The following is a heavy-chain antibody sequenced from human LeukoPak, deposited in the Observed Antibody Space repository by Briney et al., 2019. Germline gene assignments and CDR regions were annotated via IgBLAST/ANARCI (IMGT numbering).Heavy chain of an antibody. D-gene: IGHD3-10*01. V-gene: IGHV4-59*01. CDR3: ARDPRGSGSADY. Sequence: PSETLSLTCTVSGASISSYYWGWIRQPPGKGLEWIGYIYYSGSTKYNPSLKSRVTISVDTSKNQFSLKLSSVTAADTAVYYCARDPRGSGSADYWGQGTLVTVSS. CDR1: GASISSYY. CDR2: IYYSGST. J-gene: IGHJ4*02.